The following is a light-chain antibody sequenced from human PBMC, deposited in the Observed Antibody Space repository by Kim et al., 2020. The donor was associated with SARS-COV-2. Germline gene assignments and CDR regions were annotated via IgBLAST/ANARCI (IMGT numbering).Light chain of an antibody. CDR2: EDD. CDR3: QSYNRDNVL. J-gene: IGLJ2*01. V-gene: IGLV6-57*03. CDR1: SGSMDDNY. Sequence: GKTVTISCTRSSGSMDDNYVQWYQQRPGGVPTTVIYEDDQRPSGVSDRFSGSIDNSSNSASLTISGLRNEDEADYYCQSYNRDNVLFGGGTKVTVL.